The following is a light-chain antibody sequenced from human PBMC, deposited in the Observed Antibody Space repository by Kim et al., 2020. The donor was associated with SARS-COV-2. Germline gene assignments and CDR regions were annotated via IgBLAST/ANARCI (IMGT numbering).Light chain of an antibody. CDR1: SSDVGDYKY. Sequence: QSALTQPPSASGSPGQSVTISCTGTSSDVGDYKYVSWYQQHPGTAPKLMIYEVNKRPSGVPDRFSGSKSGNTASLTVSGLQAEDEADYYCTSYAGRNNSTVFGGGTQRTV. J-gene: IGLJ2*01. CDR3: TSYAGRNNSTV. V-gene: IGLV2-8*01. CDR2: EVN.